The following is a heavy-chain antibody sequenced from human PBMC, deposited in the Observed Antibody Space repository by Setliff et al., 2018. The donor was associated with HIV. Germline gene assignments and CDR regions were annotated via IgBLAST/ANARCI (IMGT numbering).Heavy chain of an antibody. J-gene: IGHJ4*02. Sequence: LTCAVSGYSISSGYYWGWIRQPPGKGLEWIGSIYHSGSTYYNPSLKSRVTISVDTSKNQFSLKLSSVTAADTAVYYCAREYCSSTSCYPYDYWGQGTLVTVSS. CDR3: AREYCSSTSCYPYDY. D-gene: IGHD2-2*01. CDR1: GYSISSGYY. CDR2: IYHSGST. V-gene: IGHV4-38-2*02.